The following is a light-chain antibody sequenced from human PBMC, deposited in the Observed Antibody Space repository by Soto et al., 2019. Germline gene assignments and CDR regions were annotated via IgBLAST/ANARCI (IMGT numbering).Light chain of an antibody. Sequence: QSALTQPPSASGSPGQSVTITCTGTSSDVGAYDYVSWYQQHPGKAPKLMIYEINKRPSGVPDRFSGSKSGNTASLTISGLQAEDEADYYCCSYAGSYTLYVFGTWTKVTVL. J-gene: IGLJ1*01. CDR2: EIN. CDR1: SSDVGAYDY. V-gene: IGLV2-8*01. CDR3: CSYAGSYTLYV.